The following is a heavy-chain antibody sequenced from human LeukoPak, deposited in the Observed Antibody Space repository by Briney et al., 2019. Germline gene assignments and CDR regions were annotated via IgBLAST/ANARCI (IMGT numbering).Heavy chain of an antibody. Sequence: PSETLSLTCAVYGGSFSGYYWSWIRQPPGKGLEWIGEINHSGSTNYNPSLKSRVTISVDTSKNQFSLKLSSVTAADTAVYYCARGGSDITMVRGATDAFDIWGQGTMVTVSS. J-gene: IGHJ3*02. CDR2: INHSGST. CDR1: GGSFSGYY. D-gene: IGHD3-10*01. V-gene: IGHV4-34*01. CDR3: ARGGSDITMVRGATDAFDI.